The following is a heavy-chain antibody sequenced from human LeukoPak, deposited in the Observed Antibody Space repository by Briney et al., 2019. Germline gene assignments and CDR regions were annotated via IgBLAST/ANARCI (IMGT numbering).Heavy chain of an antibody. J-gene: IGHJ6*02. Sequence: SETLSLTCTVSGGSIGSYYWSWIRQHPGKGLEWIGYIYYSGSTYYNPSLKSRVTISVDTSKNQFSLKLSSVTAADTAVYYCARDQIVVVPAARNMGDYYYYGMDVWGQGTTVTVSS. V-gene: IGHV4-59*06. CDR3: ARDQIVVVPAARNMGDYYYYGMDV. CDR1: GGSIGSYY. CDR2: IYYSGST. D-gene: IGHD2-2*01.